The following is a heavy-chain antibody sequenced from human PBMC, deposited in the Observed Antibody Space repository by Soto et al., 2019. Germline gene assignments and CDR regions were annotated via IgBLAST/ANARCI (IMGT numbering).Heavy chain of an antibody. CDR2: INPNSGGT. J-gene: IGHJ6*02. Sequence: ASVKVSCKASGYTFTGYYMHWVRQAPGQGLEWMGWINPNSGGTNYAQKFQGRVTMTRDTSIGTAYMELSRLRSDDTAVYYCARDLAARDYYYGMDVWGQGTTVTVSS. V-gene: IGHV1-2*02. D-gene: IGHD6-13*01. CDR3: ARDLAARDYYYGMDV. CDR1: GYTFTGYY.